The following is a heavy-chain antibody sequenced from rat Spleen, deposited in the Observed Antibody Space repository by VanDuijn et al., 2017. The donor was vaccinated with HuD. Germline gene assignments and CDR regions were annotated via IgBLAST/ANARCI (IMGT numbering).Heavy chain of an antibody. CDR2: INYDGSST. Sequence: EVQLVESDGGLVQPGRSLKLSCAASGFTFNDYYMAWVRQAQTKGLEWVATINYDGSSTNYRDSVKGRFTIPRDNAKRTLYLQMDSLKSEDTATYYCARSVFDYWGQGVMVTVSS. V-gene: IGHV5-7*01. CDR1: GFTFNDYY. J-gene: IGHJ2*01. CDR3: ARSVFDY.